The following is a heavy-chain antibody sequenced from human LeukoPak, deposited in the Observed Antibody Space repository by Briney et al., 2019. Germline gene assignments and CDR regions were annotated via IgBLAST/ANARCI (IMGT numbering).Heavy chain of an antibody. D-gene: IGHD1-26*01. Sequence: GGSLRLSCAASGFTFSSYNMNWVRQAPGKGLEWVSYISSSSSTIYYADSVKGRFTISRDNAKKSLYLQMNSLRAEDTAVYYCVRLTVGAGFWGQGTLVTVSS. CDR3: VRLTVGAGF. CDR1: GFTFSSYN. CDR2: ISSSSSTI. J-gene: IGHJ4*02. V-gene: IGHV3-48*01.